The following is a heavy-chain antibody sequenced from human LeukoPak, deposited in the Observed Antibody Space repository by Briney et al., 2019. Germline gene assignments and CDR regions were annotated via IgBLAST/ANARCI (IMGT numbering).Heavy chain of an antibody. CDR2: MNPNSGNT. V-gene: IGHV1-8*03. Sequence: ASVKVSCKASGYTFTSYDINWVRQATGQGLEWMGWMNPNSGNTGYTQKFQGRVTITRNTSISTAYMELSSPRSEDTAMYYCATLSRYGSGSYYYYFEQWGQGTLVTVSS. D-gene: IGHD3-10*01. J-gene: IGHJ4*02. CDR3: ATLSRYGSGSYYYYFEQ. CDR1: GYTFTSYD.